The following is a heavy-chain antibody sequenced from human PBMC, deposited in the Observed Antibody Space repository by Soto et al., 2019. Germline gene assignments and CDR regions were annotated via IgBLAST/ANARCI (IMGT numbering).Heavy chain of an antibody. Sequence: SETLSLTCTVSGGSISSYYWSWIRQPPGKGLEWIGYIYYSGSTNYNPSLKSRVTISVDTSKNQFSLKLSSVTAADTAVYYCARRQELDGVATIQFDYWGQGTLVTVSS. CDR3: ARRQELDGVATIQFDY. V-gene: IGHV4-59*08. D-gene: IGHD5-12*01. CDR2: IYYSGST. J-gene: IGHJ4*02. CDR1: GGSISSYY.